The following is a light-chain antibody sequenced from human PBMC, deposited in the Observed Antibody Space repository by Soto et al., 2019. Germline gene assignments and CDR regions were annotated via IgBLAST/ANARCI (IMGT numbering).Light chain of an antibody. V-gene: IGKV3-15*01. CDR1: QPVNNN. CDR2: GVS. J-gene: IGKJ5*01. CDR3: QQYEKWPPSIT. Sequence: IEMTQSPATLSASPGDRATLSCRASQPVNNNLAWYQQKPGQAPRLLIYGVSTRATGISARFSGGGSVTEFTLTISSLQYEDVALYYCQQYEKWPPSITFGQGTRLEIK.